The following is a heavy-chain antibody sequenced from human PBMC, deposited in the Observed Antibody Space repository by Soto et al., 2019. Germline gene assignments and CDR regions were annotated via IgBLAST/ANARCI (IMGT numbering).Heavy chain of an antibody. V-gene: IGHV3-64*01. CDR3: ARHLYYGSGYYGMDV. CDR1: GFTFSNYE. J-gene: IGHJ6*02. CDR2: ISNNGAHT. D-gene: IGHD3-10*01. Sequence: GGSLRLSCAASGFTFSNYEMHWVRQAPGKGLEYVSGISNNGAHTDYAKSVKGRFTISRDNSENTLYLQMGSLKASDTAMYYCARHLYYGSGYYGMDVWGQGTTVTVSS.